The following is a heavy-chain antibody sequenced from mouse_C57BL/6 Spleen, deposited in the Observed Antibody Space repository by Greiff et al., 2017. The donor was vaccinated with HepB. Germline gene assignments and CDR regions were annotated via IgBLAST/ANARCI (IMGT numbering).Heavy chain of an antibody. CDR2: IDPSDSYT. V-gene: IGHV1-59*01. J-gene: IGHJ2*01. D-gene: IGHD2-4*01. CDR1: GYTFTSYW. CDR3: AREAYDYSY. Sequence: QVQLQQPGAELVRPGTSVKLSCKASGYTFTSYWMHWVKQRPGQGLEWIGVIDPSDSYTNYNQKFKGKATLTVDTSSSTAYMQLSSLTSEDSAVYYCAREAYDYSYWGQGTTLTVSS.